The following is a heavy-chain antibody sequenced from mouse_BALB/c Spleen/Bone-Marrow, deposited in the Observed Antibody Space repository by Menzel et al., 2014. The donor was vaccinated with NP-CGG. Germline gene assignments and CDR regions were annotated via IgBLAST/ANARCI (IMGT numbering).Heavy chain of an antibody. Sequence: VQLQQSGAELVRPGTSVKVSCKAPGYAFTNYLIEWVKQRPGQGLEWIGVINPGSGGTNYNEKFKGKATLTADKSSSTAYMQLSSLTSDDSAVYFCAREIITSFAYWGQGTLVTVSA. J-gene: IGHJ3*01. V-gene: IGHV1-54*01. CDR1: GYAFTNYL. CDR2: INPGSGGT. D-gene: IGHD1-1*01. CDR3: AREIITSFAY.